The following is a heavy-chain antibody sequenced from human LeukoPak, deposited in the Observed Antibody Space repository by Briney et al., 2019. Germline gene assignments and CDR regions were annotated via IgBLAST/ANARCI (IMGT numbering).Heavy chain of an antibody. V-gene: IGHV4-34*01. CDR1: GGSFSGYY. J-gene: IGHJ4*02. CDR2: INHSRAI. CDR3: TRGGYGPGSHYRF. D-gene: IGHD3-10*01. Sequence: SETLSLTCAFYGGSFSGYYWSWIRQSPGKGLEWIGEINHSRAIDYNTSLKRRVTISVDTSKNQFSLNLNSGPAADTAVYYCTRGGYGPGSHYRFWGQGTLVTVSS.